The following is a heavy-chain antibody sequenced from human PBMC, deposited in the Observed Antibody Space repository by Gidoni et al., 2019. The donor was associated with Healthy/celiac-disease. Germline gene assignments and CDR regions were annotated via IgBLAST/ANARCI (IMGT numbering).Heavy chain of an antibody. J-gene: IGHJ4*02. Sequence: EVQLLESGGGLVQPGGSLRLSCAASRFTFSSYAMSWVRQAPGKGLEWVSAISGSGGSTYYADSVKGRFTISRDNSKNTLYLQMNSLRAEDTAVYYCAKSIAVAGTGDYWGQGTLVTVSS. V-gene: IGHV3-23*01. CDR2: ISGSGGST. D-gene: IGHD6-19*01. CDR1: RFTFSSYA. CDR3: AKSIAVAGTGDY.